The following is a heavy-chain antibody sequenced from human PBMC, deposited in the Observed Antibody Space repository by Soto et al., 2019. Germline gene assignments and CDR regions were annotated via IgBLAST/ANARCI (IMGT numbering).Heavy chain of an antibody. CDR2: INAGNGNT. CDR1: GYTFTSYA. V-gene: IGHV1-3*01. J-gene: IGHJ4*02. Sequence: QVQLVQSGAEVKKPGASVKVSCKASGYTFTSYAMHWVRQAPGQRLEWMGWINAGNGNTKYSQKFQGRVTITRDTAASTAYMELSSLRSEDTAVYYCARWVQLERFDYWGQGTLVTVSS. D-gene: IGHD1-1*01. CDR3: ARWVQLERFDY.